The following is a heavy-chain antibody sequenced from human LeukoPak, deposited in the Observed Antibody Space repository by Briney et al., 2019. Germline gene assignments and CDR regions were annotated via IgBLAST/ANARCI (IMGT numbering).Heavy chain of an antibody. CDR3: ARDYYGSGSFSGH. CDR2: INPKSGDT. CDR1: GYTFTDYY. J-gene: IGHJ4*02. D-gene: IGHD3-10*01. Sequence: ASVKVSCKASGYTFTDYYMHWVRQAPGQGLEWMGWINPKSGDTNYAQKFQGRVTMTRDTSISTAYMELSRLTSDDTAVYYCARDYYGSGSFSGHWGQGTLVTVSS. V-gene: IGHV1-2*02.